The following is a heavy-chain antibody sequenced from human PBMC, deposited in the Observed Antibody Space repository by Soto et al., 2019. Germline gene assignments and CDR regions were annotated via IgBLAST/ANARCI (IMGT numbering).Heavy chain of an antibody. CDR1: GFTFRNFG. J-gene: IGHJ4*02. CDR3: AKAVPPFVVVTASDY. Sequence: QVQLVESGGCVVQPGRSLRLSCAASGFTFRNFGMHWVRQAPCKGLEGVAVISYDGTNKYYADSVKGRFNISRDNSKNTRYLQINSLRAEDTAVYYCAKAVPPFVVVTASDYWGQGTLVTVSS. D-gene: IGHD2-21*02. V-gene: IGHV3-30*18. CDR2: ISYDGTNK.